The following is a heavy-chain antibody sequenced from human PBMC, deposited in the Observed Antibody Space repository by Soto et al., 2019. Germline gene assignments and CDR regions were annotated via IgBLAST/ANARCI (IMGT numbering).Heavy chain of an antibody. CDR1: VFAISRGYY. V-gene: IGHV4-38-2*02. CDR2: IYPSVSS. CDR3: AREKVAKTFFDN. Sequence: SETLSLTCSVSVFAISRGYYWSWVRQPPGKGLEWIGSIYPSVSSYHNPSLATRLRLSIDTSKNQFTLNLTSVTAADTALYFCAREKVAKTFFDNWGQGSQVTVSS. D-gene: IGHD2-15*01. J-gene: IGHJ4*02.